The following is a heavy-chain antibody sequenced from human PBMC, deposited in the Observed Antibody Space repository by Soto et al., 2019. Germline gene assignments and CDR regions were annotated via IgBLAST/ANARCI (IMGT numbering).Heavy chain of an antibody. CDR2: INNEGSTT. CDR1: GFPSSTYW. CDR3: ASQGLYYYGLDV. V-gene: IGHV3-74*01. J-gene: IGHJ6*02. Sequence: LRLSCAASGFPSSTYWMHSVRQAPWKGRMWVSRINNEGSTTRYADSGKGRYTISSDNANNTLYVKMIRLNAEGTAVYYCASQGLYYYGLDVWGQGTTVTVSS.